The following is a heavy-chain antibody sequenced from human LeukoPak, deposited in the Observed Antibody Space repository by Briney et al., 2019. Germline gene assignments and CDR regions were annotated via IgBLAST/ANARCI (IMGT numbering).Heavy chain of an antibody. D-gene: IGHD6-13*01. V-gene: IGHV1-2*02. CDR2: INPNSGGT. Sequence: ASVKVSCKASGYTFTGYYMHWVRQAPGQGLEWMGWINPNSGGTNYAQKFQGRVTMTRDTSISTAYMDLSRLRSDDTAVYYCARTASAGTSQFYVRPFDRWGQGTLVTVSS. CDR3: ARTASAGTSQFYVRPFDR. CDR1: GYTFTGYY. J-gene: IGHJ5*02.